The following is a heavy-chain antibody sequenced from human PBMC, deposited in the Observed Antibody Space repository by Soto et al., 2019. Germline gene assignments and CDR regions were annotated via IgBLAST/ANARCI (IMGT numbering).Heavy chain of an antibody. J-gene: IGHJ4*02. CDR2: ISYDGSNK. CDR1: GFTFSSYA. CDR3: ARGTDGWLVQDY. D-gene: IGHD6-19*01. Sequence: PGGSLRLSCAASGFTFSSYAMHWVRQAPGKGLEWVAVISYDGSNKYYADSVKGRFTISRDNSKNTLYLQMNSLRAEDTAVYYCARGTDGWLVQDYWGQGTLVTVSS. V-gene: IGHV3-30-3*01.